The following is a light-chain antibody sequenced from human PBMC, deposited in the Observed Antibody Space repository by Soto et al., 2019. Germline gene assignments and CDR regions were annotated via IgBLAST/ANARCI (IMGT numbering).Light chain of an antibody. J-gene: IGLJ2*01. CDR1: SSNIGTNT. V-gene: IGLV1-44*01. CDR2: SDN. CDR3: AAWDVSLVV. Sequence: QSVLTQPPSASGTPGQRVTISCSGSSSNIGTNTVTWYQQLPGAAPKLLIYSDNQRASGVPDRFSGSKSGTSASLAISGLHSEDEADYYCAAWDVSLVVFGGGTKLTVL.